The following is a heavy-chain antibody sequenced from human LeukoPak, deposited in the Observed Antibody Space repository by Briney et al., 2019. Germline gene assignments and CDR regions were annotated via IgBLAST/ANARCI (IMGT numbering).Heavy chain of an antibody. CDR1: GFTFSDYY. V-gene: IGHV3-11*01. CDR3: AREGRDYGMDV. D-gene: IGHD1-26*01. J-gene: IGHJ6*02. Sequence: GGSLRLSCTASGFTFSDYYMSWIRQAPGKGLEWISYISSGSTTIYYADSVKGRFTISRDNAKNSLYLQLNSLRAEDTAVYYCAREGRDYGMDVWGQGTTVTVSS. CDR2: ISSGSTTI.